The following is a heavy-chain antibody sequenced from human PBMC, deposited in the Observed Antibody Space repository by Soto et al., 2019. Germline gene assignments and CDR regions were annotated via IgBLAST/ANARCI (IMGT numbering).Heavy chain of an antibody. CDR2: IRSKVYGGTT. J-gene: IGHJ5*02. Sequence: GGSLRLSCTASGFTFGDYALSWVRQAPGKGLEWVGFIRSKVYGGTTEYGASVRGRFTISRDDSKGIAYLQMNSLQTEDTAVYFCARDHYYYNTSGYYSWFDPWGQGTLVTVSS. CDR1: GFTFGDYA. D-gene: IGHD3-22*01. CDR3: ARDHYYYNTSGYYSWFDP. V-gene: IGHV3-49*04.